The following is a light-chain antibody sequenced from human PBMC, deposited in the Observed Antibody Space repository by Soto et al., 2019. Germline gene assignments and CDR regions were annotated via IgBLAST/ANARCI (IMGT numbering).Light chain of an antibody. Sequence: DIQMTQSPSSLSASVGDRVTIACRASQSISSYLNWYQQKPGKAHKLLIYAASSLQSGVPSRFSGSGSGTDFTLTISSLPPEDFATYYCQKSYSTPLTFGGGTKVEIK. V-gene: IGKV1-39*01. CDR2: AAS. CDR3: QKSYSTPLT. J-gene: IGKJ4*01. CDR1: QSISSY.